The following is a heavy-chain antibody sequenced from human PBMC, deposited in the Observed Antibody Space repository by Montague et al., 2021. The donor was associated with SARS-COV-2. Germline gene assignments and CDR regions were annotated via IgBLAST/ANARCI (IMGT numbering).Heavy chain of an antibody. Sequence: TLSLTCTVSGASISTGAYYWSWIRQHPEKGLEWIGYIYYSGTXYYNPSLKSRVTISLDTSNNHSSLKLSSVTAADTAVYYCATASGSGSLGFHYWGQGTL. J-gene: IGHJ4*02. D-gene: IGHD3-10*01. V-gene: IGHV4-31*03. CDR2: IYYSGTX. CDR3: ATASGSGSLGFHY. CDR1: GASISTGAYY.